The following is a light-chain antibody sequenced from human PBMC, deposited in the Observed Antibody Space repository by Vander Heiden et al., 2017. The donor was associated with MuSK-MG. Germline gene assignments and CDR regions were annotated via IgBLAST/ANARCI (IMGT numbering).Light chain of an antibody. J-gene: IGKJ4*01. V-gene: IGKV1-33*01. Sequence: DIQMTHSLSSLSASVGDRVTITCQASQDISNYLNWHQQKPGKAPKLLIDDASNLDTGVPSRFSGSASATDFTFTISILHPEDVTTYYCQRYDTLRLTFGGGTKVEIK. CDR1: QDISNY. CDR2: DAS. CDR3: QRYDTLRLT.